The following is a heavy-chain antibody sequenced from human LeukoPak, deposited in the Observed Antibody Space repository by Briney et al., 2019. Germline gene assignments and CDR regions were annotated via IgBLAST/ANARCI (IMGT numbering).Heavy chain of an antibody. V-gene: IGHV4-59*01. J-gene: IGHJ6*02. D-gene: IGHD3-3*01. CDR1: GGSISSYY. CDR3: ARVRYDFWSGPHSMDV. Sequence: ETLSLXCXXSGGSISSYYWSWIRQPPGKGLEWIGYIYYSGSTNYNPSLKSRVTISVDTSKNQFSLKLSSVTAADTAVYYCARVRYDFWSGPHSMDVWGQGTTVTVSS. CDR2: IYYSGST.